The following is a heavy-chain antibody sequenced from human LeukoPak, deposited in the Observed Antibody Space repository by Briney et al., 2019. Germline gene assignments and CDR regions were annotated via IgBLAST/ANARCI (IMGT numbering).Heavy chain of an antibody. J-gene: IGHJ4*02. CDR1: GFTFSSYA. D-gene: IGHD3-10*01. CDR3: AREMGYYFGSGSSVFDY. Sequence: RSLRLSCAASGFTFSSYAVHWVRQAPGKGLEWVAVISYDGSNKYYADSVKGRFTISRDNSKNTLYLQMNSLRAEDTAVYYCAREMGYYFGSGSSVFDYWGQGTLVTVSS. V-gene: IGHV3-30*04. CDR2: ISYDGSNK.